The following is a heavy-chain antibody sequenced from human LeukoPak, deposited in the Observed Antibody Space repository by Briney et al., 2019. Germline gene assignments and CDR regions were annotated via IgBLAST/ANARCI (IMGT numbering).Heavy chain of an antibody. CDR3: ARLPPRDSSGWYGDGILDY. CDR2: IYPGDSDT. V-gene: IGHV5-51*01. D-gene: IGHD6-19*01. Sequence: NRGESLKISCKGSGYSFTSYWIGWVRPMPGKGLEWMGIIYPGDSDTRYSPSFQGQVTISADKSISTAYLQWSSLKASDTAMYYCARLPPRDSSGWYGDGILDYWGQGTLVTVSS. J-gene: IGHJ4*02. CDR1: GYSFTSYW.